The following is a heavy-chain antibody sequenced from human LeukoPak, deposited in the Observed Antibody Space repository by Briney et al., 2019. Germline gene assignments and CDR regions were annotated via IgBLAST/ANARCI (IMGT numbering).Heavy chain of an antibody. CDR3: ARSELGYYYYYMDV. Sequence: GGSLRLSCAASGFTFSSYSMNWVRQAPGKGLEWVSSISSSSSYIYYADSVKGRFTISRDNAKNSLYLQMNSLRAEDTGVYYCARSELGYYYYYMDVWGKGTTVTVSS. CDR1: GFTFSSYS. V-gene: IGHV3-21*01. J-gene: IGHJ6*03. D-gene: IGHD7-27*01. CDR2: ISSSSSYI.